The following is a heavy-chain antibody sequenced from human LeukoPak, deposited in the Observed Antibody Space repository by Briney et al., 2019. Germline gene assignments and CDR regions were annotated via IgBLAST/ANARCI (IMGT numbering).Heavy chain of an antibody. D-gene: IGHD4-17*01. CDR3: ARGRTNGDYGSQ. V-gene: IGHV1-18*01. J-gene: IGHJ4*02. Sequence: ASVKVSCKASGYTFTSYGISWVRQAPGQGLEWMGWISAYNGNTNYAQKLQGRVTMTRNTSISTAYMELSSLRSEDTAVYYCARGRTNGDYGSQWGQGTLVTVSS. CDR1: GYTFTSYG. CDR2: ISAYNGNT.